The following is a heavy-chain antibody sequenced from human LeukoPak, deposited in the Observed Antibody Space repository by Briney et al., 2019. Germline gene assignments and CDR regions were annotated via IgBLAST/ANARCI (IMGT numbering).Heavy chain of an antibody. V-gene: IGHV3-7*01. Sequence: GGSLRLSCAASGFTFSSYWMSWVRQAPGKVLDCVANIKQDGSEKYYVGSVKGRFTISRDNAKNSLYLQMNSLRAEDTAVYYCARAPRYYGSGSVDYWGQGTLVTVSS. CDR1: GFTFSSYW. J-gene: IGHJ4*02. CDR3: ARAPRYYGSGSVDY. CDR2: IKQDGSEK. D-gene: IGHD3-10*01.